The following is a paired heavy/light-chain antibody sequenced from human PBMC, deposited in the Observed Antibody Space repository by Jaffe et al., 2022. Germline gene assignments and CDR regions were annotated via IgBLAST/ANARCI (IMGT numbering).Heavy chain of an antibody. V-gene: IGHV1-8*01. Sequence: QVQLVQSGAEVKKPGASVKVSCKASGYTFTSYDINWVRQATGQGLEWMGWMNPNSGNTGYAQKFQGRVTMTRNTSISTAYMELSSLRSEDTAVYYCARASHGFLEWLYLFDYWGQGTLVTVSS. CDR2: MNPNSGNT. CDR1: GYTFTSYD. D-gene: IGHD3-3*01. CDR3: ARASHGFLEWLYLFDY. J-gene: IGHJ4*02.
Light chain of an antibody. CDR3: QQYGSSPPT. J-gene: IGKJ4*01. Sequence: EIVLTQSPGTLSLSPGERATLSCRASQSVSSNYLAWYQQKPGQAPRLLIYGASSRATGIPDRFSGSGSGTDFTLTISRLEPEDFAVYYCQQYGSSPPTFGGGTKVEIK. V-gene: IGKV3-20*01. CDR1: QSVSSNY. CDR2: GAS.